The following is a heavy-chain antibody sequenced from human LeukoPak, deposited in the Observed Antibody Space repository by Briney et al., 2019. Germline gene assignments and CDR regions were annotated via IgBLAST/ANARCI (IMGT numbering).Heavy chain of an antibody. D-gene: IGHD6-19*01. CDR1: GGSISSYY. CDR3: ARGSEQWLAQVGWFDP. CDR2: IYTSGST. Sequence: SETLSLTCTVSGGSISSYYWSWIRQPAGKGLEWIGRIYTSGSTNYNPSLKSRVTMSVDTSKNQFSLKLSSVTAADTAVYYCARGSEQWLAQVGWFDPWGQGTLVTVSS. V-gene: IGHV4-4*07. J-gene: IGHJ5*02.